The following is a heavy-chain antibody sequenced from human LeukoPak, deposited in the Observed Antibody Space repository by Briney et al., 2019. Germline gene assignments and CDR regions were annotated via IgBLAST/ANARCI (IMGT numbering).Heavy chain of an antibody. Sequence: GSLRLSCEASGFTFRDYWMSWVRQAPGKGLEWVANINQDGSEKNYVDSVKGRFTISRDNTKNSLYLQMNSLRAEDTALYYCARGYSLGYWGQGTLVTVSS. J-gene: IGHJ4*02. CDR2: INQDGSEK. D-gene: IGHD1-26*01. CDR1: GFTFRDYW. V-gene: IGHV3-7*05. CDR3: ARGYSLGY.